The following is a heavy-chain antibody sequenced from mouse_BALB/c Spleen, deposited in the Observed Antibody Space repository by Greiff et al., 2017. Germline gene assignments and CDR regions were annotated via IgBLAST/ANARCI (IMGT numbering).Heavy chain of an antibody. Sequence: EVKLVESGGGLVKPGGSLKLSCAASGFTFSSYAMSWVRQTPEKRLEWVASISSGGSTYYPDSVKGRFTISRDNARNILYLQMSRLRSEDTAMYYCARGYGYDPLDYWGQGTTLTVSS. V-gene: IGHV5-6-5*01. J-gene: IGHJ2*01. CDR1: GFTFSSYA. D-gene: IGHD2-2*01. CDR2: ISSGGST. CDR3: ARGYGYDPLDY.